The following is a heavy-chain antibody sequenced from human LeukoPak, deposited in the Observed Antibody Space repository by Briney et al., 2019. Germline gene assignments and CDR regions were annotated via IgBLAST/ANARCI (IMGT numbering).Heavy chain of an antibody. CDR2: ISSSSSTI. D-gene: IGHD3-22*01. J-gene: IGHJ4*02. CDR3: ARDSVEYYYDSSGYTDY. CDR1: GFTFSSYS. V-gene: IGHV3-48*01. Sequence: TGGSLRLSCAASGFTFSSYSMNWVRQAPGKGLEWVSYISSSSSTIYYADSVKGRFTISRDNAKNSLYLQMNSLRAEDTAVYYCARDSVEYYYDSSGYTDYWGQGTLVTVSS.